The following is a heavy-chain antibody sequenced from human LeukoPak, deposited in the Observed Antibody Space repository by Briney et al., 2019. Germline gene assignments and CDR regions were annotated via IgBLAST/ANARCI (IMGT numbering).Heavy chain of an antibody. CDR3: ARDLGHTGYDLYDY. D-gene: IGHD5-12*01. J-gene: IGHJ4*02. CDR2: INSDGSST. Sequence: AGGSLRLSCAASGFTFSSYWMHWVRQAPGKGLVWVSRINSDGSSTSYADSVKGRFTISRDNAKNSLYLEMNSLRVEDTAVYYCARDLGHTGYDLYDYWGQGTLVTVSS. CDR1: GFTFSSYW. V-gene: IGHV3-74*01.